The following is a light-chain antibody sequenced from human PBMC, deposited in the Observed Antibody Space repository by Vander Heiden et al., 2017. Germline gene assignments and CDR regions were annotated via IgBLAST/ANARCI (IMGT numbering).Light chain of an antibody. J-gene: IGLJ1*01. CDR3: CSYAGSYTYV. V-gene: IGLV2-11*01. Sequence: QSALTQPRSVSGSPGQSVPIPCTGTSSDVGGYNYVSWYQQHPGKAPKLMIYDVSKRPSGVPDRFSGSKSGNTASLTISGLQAEDEADYYCCSYAGSYTYVVGTGTKVTVL. CDR2: DVS. CDR1: SSDVGGYNY.